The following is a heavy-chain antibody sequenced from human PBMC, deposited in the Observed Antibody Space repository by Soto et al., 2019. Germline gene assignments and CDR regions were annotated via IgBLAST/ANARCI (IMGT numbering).Heavy chain of an antibody. D-gene: IGHD1-1*01. CDR1: GFTFSSYA. V-gene: IGHV3-23*01. J-gene: IGHJ6*02. Sequence: PGGSLRLSCAASGFTFSSYAMSWVRQAPGKGLEWVSAISGSGGSTYYADSVKGRFTISRDNSKNTLYLQMNSLRAEDTAVYYCAKDSERHYYYYYGMDVWGQGTTVTVSS. CDR3: AKDSERHYYYYYGMDV. CDR2: ISGSGGST.